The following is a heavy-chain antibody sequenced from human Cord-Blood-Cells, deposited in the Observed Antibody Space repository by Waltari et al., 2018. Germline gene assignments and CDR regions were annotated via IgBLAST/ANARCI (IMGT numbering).Heavy chain of an antibody. CDR1: GYTSTGYY. Sequence: QVKLVQSGAEAKKPGASVKVSCKASGYTSTGYYMHWVRQAPGQGLEWMGWINPNSGSTNYAQKFQGRVTMTRDTSISTAYMELSRLRSDDTAVYYCARLDLGHAFDIWGQGTMVTVSS. D-gene: IGHD3-16*01. V-gene: IGHV1-2*02. J-gene: IGHJ3*02. CDR2: INPNSGST. CDR3: ARLDLGHAFDI.